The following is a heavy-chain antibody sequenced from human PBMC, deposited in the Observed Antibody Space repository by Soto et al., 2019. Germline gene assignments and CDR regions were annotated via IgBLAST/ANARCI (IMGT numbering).Heavy chain of an antibody. V-gene: IGHV4-30-4*01. D-gene: IGHD3-10*01. J-gene: IGHJ4*02. CDR2: IYYSGST. CDR3: ARAQGSGFLVS. Sequence: QVQLQESGPGLVKPSQTLSLTCTVSGGSISSGDYYWSWIRQPPGKGLEWIGYIYYSGSTYYNPSIKSLVTKSVDTSTSQFSLKLCSVSAAGTAVYYCARAQGSGFLVSWGQGTLVTVSS. CDR1: GGSISSGDYY.